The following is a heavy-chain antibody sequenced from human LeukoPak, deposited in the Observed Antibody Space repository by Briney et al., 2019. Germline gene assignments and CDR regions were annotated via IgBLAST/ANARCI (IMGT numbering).Heavy chain of an antibody. CDR3: ARRAPGIAAAGPYYYYYYMDV. CDR2: INCNGGST. CDR1: GFTFDDYG. Sequence: GGSLRLSCAASGFTFDDYGMSWVRQAPGKGLEWVSGINCNGGSTGYADSVKGRFTISRDNAKNSLYLQMNSLRAEDTALYYCARRAPGIAAAGPYYYYYYMDVWGKGTTVTVSS. J-gene: IGHJ6*03. D-gene: IGHD6-13*01. V-gene: IGHV3-20*04.